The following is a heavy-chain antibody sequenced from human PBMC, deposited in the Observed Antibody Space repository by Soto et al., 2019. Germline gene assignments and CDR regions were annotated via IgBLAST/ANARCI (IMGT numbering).Heavy chain of an antibody. J-gene: IGHJ3*01. Sequence: QVQLVESGGDLVKPGGSLRLSCAASGFTFSDYFMSWIRQSPGKGLEWVSYTTKTGITSNHADSVKGRFTISRDNAKNSLYLQMNSLRAEDTAIYYCAREMSGHYFTFDLWGRGTMVTVSS. V-gene: IGHV3-11*01. D-gene: IGHD3-3*01. CDR1: GFTFSDYF. CDR3: AREMSGHYFTFDL. CDR2: TTKTGITS.